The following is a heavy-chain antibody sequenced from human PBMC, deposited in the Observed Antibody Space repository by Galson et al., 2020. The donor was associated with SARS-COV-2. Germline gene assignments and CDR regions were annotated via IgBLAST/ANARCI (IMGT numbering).Heavy chain of an antibody. D-gene: IGHD1-26*01. CDR3: ARESVGANPDY. J-gene: IGHJ4*02. CDR1: GGSISSYY. Sequence: SETLSLTCTVSGGSISSYYWSWIRQPPGKGLEWIGYIYYSGSTNYNPSLKSRVTISVDTSKNQFSLKLSSVTAADTAVYYCARESVGANPDYWGQGTLVTVSS. V-gene: IGHV4-59*13. CDR2: IYYSGST.